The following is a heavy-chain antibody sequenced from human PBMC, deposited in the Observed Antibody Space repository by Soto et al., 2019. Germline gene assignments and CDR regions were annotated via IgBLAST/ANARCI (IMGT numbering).Heavy chain of an antibody. Sequence: QVQLVESGGGVVQPGRSLRLSCAASGFTFSSYAMHWVRQAPGKGLEWVAVISYDGSNKYYADSVKGRFTISRDNSKNTLYLQMNSLRAEDTAVYYCARDPSSTTSRWLQFDCWGQGTLVTVSS. D-gene: IGHD5-12*01. CDR2: ISYDGSNK. J-gene: IGHJ4*02. CDR3: ARDPSSTTSRWLQFDC. V-gene: IGHV3-30-3*01. CDR1: GFTFSSYA.